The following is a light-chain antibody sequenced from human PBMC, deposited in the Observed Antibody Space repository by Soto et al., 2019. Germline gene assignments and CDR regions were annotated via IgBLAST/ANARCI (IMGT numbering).Light chain of an antibody. V-gene: IGLV2-14*01. CDR2: EVS. CDR3: SSYTSSSTRV. Sequence: QSALTQPASVSGSAGRSITISCTGASSDVGGYNYVSWYQQHPGKAPKLVIYEVSNRPSGVSNRFSGSKSGNTASLTISGLQAEDAADYYCSSYTSSSTRVFGGGTKLTV. CDR1: SSDVGGYNY. J-gene: IGLJ3*02.